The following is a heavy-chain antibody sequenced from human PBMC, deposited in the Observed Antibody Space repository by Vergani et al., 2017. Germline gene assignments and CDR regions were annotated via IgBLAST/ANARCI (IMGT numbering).Heavy chain of an antibody. V-gene: IGHV3-11*01. Sequence: VQLVESGGGLVRPGGSLRLSCAASGFIFSDYYMTWIRQTPGKGLEWLAHISDGGETKMYAESLKGRFTLSRDNTKNLLILQMKTLKVDDTATYYCGRKQSPASLMDKPIDIWGQGTLVTVSS. CDR2: ISDGGETK. CDR3: GRKQSPASLMDKPIDI. J-gene: IGHJ5*02. D-gene: IGHD1/OR15-1a*01. CDR1: GFIFSDYY.